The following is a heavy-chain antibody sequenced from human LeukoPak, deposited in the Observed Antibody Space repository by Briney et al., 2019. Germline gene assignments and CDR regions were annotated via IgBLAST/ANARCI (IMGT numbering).Heavy chain of an antibody. CDR2: IIPILSQT. J-gene: IGHJ4*02. CDR1: GGTISTHA. Sequence: SVKVSCKSSGGTISTHAINWVRQAPGQGLEWMGRIIPILSQTNYALKFRGRFTMTADESTNTAYMELSSLKSEDTAVYYCARLSQQNYAWVGDWGQGTLVTVSS. D-gene: IGHD2-2*01. V-gene: IGHV1-69*11. CDR3: ARLSQQNYAWVGD.